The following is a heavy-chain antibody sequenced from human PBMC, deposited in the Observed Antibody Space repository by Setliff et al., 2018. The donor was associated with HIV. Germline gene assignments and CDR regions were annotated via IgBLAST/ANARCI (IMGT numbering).Heavy chain of an antibody. J-gene: IGHJ4*02. Sequence: GGSLRLSCAGSGFTFSTYNMAWVRQAPGKGLEWISYISNSGSTIYYADSVKGRFTISRDNAKNSLYLQMNNPRAEDTAVYYCATRFSNSWAFDYWGQGTLVTAPQ. CDR1: GFTFSTYN. D-gene: IGHD2-2*01. V-gene: IGHV3-48*01. CDR3: ATRFSNSWAFDY. CDR2: ISNSGSTI.